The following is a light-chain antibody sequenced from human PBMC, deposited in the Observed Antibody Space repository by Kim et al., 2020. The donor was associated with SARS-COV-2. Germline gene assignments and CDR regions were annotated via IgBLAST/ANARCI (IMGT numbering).Light chain of an antibody. Sequence: PGERATHSCRASQSVTTYLAWYQQKPGQAPRLLIYDASNRATGIPARFSGSGSGTDFTLTISSLEPEDFAVYYCQQRSNWPPYTFGQGTKLEI. CDR3: QQRSNWPPYT. CDR1: QSVTTY. CDR2: DAS. V-gene: IGKV3-11*01. J-gene: IGKJ2*01.